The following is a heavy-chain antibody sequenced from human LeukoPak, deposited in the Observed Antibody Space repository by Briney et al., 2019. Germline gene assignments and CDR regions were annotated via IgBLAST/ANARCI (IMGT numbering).Heavy chain of an antibody. D-gene: IGHD3-10*01. J-gene: IGHJ4*02. Sequence: GRSLRLSCAASGFTFRACAMHWVRQAPGKGLEWLAVISNDGTIQYYADSVKGRFTISRDNSRNIMNLQTDSLRPEDTALYYCARAMVRGVIPYWGQGTLVTVSS. CDR1: GFTFRACA. CDR3: ARAMVRGVIPY. CDR2: ISNDGTIQ. V-gene: IGHV3-30*04.